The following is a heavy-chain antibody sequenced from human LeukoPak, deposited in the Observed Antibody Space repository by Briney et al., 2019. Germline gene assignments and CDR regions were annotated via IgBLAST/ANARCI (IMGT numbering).Heavy chain of an antibody. CDR2: VNPSSGKT. Sequence: ASVKASCKASGDTVTSSDIHWVRQATGRGLEWMGWVNPSSGKTGYAQKFQGRVTLTRNTSISTVYMELSSLRSEDTAVYYCAASLMVVTADDAFDFWGQGTMVTASS. D-gene: IGHD2-21*02. CDR3: AASLMVVTADDAFDF. CDR1: GDTVTSSD. V-gene: IGHV1-8*01. J-gene: IGHJ3*01.